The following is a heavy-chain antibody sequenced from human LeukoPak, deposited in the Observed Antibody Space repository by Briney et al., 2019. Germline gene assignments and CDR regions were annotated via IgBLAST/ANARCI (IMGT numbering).Heavy chain of an antibody. CDR3: VRDNRSYNFDY. D-gene: IGHD1-26*01. CDR1: GFTFSLYW. Sequence: PGGSLRLSCAASGFTFSLYWMHWVRQAPGKGLVWVSCIKSDGSSTSIADSAKGRFTISRDNAKNTVYLQMNSLRAEDTAVYYCVRDNRSYNFDYWGQGTLVTVSS. V-gene: IGHV3-74*01. CDR2: IKSDGSST. J-gene: IGHJ4*02.